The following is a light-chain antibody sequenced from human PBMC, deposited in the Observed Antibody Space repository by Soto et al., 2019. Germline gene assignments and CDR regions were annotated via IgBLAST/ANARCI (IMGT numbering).Light chain of an antibody. J-gene: IGKJ1*01. CDR1: QSISSW. V-gene: IGKV1-5*03. CDR3: HQYNSYRT. Sequence: DIQMTQSPSTLSASVGDRVTITCRASQSISSWLAWYQQKPGKAPKLLIYKASSLQSGVPSTFSGSGSGTEFTLTISSLQPDDFATYYCHQYNSYRTFGQGTKVEIK. CDR2: KAS.